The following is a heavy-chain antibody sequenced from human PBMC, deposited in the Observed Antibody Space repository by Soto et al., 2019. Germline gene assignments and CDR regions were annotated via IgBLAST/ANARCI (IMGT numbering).Heavy chain of an antibody. CDR3: AKESAGGYSYSPSLFLRPNCSGGSCQIY. Sequence: GGSLRLSCAASGFTFSSYAMSWVRQAPGKGLEWVSAISGSGGSTYYADSVKGRFTISRDNSKNTLYLQMNSLRAEDTAVYYCAKESAGGYSYSPSLFLRPNCSGGSCQIYWGQGTLVTVSS. D-gene: IGHD2-15*01. CDR1: GFTFSSYA. CDR2: ISGSGGST. J-gene: IGHJ4*02. V-gene: IGHV3-23*01.